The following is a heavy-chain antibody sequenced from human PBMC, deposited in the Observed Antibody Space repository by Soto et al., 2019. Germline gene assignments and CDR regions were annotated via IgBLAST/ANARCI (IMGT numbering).Heavy chain of an antibody. CDR1: GFTFSTYA. Sequence: GSLRLSCAASGFTFSTYAMSWVRQSPGKGLEWVSVISGSDSTTDYADSVKGRFTTSRDNSKNTLSLQMNSLRAEDTAVYYCAKCPDWNDVKYFDYWGQGTLVTVSS. V-gene: IGHV3-23*01. CDR2: ISGSDSTT. J-gene: IGHJ4*02. D-gene: IGHD1-1*01. CDR3: AKCPDWNDVKYFDY.